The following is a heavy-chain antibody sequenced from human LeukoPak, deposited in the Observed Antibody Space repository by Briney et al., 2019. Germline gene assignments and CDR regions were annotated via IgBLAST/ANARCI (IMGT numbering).Heavy chain of an antibody. CDR2: IKQDGSEK. Sequence: GGSLRLSCAASGFTFSSYWMSWVRQAPGKGLEWVANIKQDGSEKYYVDSVKGRFTISRDNAKNSLYLQMNSLRAEDTAVYYCARDDCSSISCYHNWFDPWGRGTLVTVSS. V-gene: IGHV3-7*01. D-gene: IGHD2-2*01. J-gene: IGHJ5*02. CDR1: GFTFSSYW. CDR3: ARDDCSSISCYHNWFDP.